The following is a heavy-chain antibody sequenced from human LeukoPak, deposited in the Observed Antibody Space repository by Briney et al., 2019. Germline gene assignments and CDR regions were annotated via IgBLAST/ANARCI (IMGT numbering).Heavy chain of an antibody. D-gene: IGHD4-11*01. V-gene: IGHV5-51*01. CDR1: GYSFTSYW. Sequence: GESLKISCKGSGYSFTSYWIGWVRQLPGKGLEWMGIIYPGESDTRYSPSFQGQVTISADKSISTAYLQWSSLKASDTAMYYCARLFSNYGFGSGYFDLWVRGTLVTVSS. J-gene: IGHJ2*01. CDR2: IYPGESDT. CDR3: ARLFSNYGFGSGYFDL.